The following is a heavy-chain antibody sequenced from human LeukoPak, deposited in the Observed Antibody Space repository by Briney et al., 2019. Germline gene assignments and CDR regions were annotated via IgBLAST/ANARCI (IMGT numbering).Heavy chain of an antibody. CDR2: ISYDGSNK. V-gene: IGHV3-30-3*01. Sequence: PGRSLRLSCAASGFSFSSYAIHWVRQAPGKGLEWVALISYDGSNKYYADSVKGRFTISRDNSRNTLYLQMNSLRPEDTAVYYCARDLGAHSGSYFTFFYWGQGSLVTVSS. D-gene: IGHD1-26*01. CDR3: ARDLGAHSGSYFTFFY. CDR1: GFSFSSYA. J-gene: IGHJ4*02.